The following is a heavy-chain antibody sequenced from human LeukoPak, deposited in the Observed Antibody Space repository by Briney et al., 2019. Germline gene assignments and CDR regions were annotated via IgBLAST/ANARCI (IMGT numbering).Heavy chain of an antibody. J-gene: IGHJ6*04. CDR3: AELGITMIGGV. V-gene: IGHV3-48*03. CDR1: GFAFTNYD. D-gene: IGHD3-10*02. Sequence: GGSLRLSCAASGFAFTNYDMIWVRQAPGKGLEWVSYISSSAGSIYYADSVKGRFTISRDNAKNSLYLQMNSLRVEDTAVYYCAELGITMIGGVWGKGTTVTISS. CDR2: ISSSAGSI.